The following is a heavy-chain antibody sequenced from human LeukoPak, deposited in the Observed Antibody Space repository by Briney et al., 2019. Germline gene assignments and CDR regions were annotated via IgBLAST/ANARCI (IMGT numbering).Heavy chain of an antibody. D-gene: IGHD3-9*01. J-gene: IGHJ5*02. CDR1: VYTFTSYG. Sequence: ASVKVSCKASVYTFTSYGVSWVRRAPGQGLEWRGCISAYNGNTNYAQKLQGRVTMTTDTSTSTAYMELRSLRCNDTAVYYCARVGLRYFDWLLSWFDPWGQGTLVTVSS. CDR2: ISAYNGNT. CDR3: ARVGLRYFDWLLSWFDP. V-gene: IGHV1-18*01.